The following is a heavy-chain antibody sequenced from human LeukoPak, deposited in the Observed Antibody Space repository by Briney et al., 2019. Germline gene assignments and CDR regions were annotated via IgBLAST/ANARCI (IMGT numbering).Heavy chain of an antibody. CDR3: ARANYDFWSGSQTPFDY. D-gene: IGHD3-3*01. Sequence: SETLSLTCTVSGYSISSGYYWGWIRQPPGKGLEWIGSIYHSGSTYYNPSLKSRVTISVDTSKNQFSLKLSSVTAADTAVYYCARANYDFWSGSQTPFDYWGQGTLVTVSS. CDR1: GYSISSGYY. V-gene: IGHV4-38-2*02. CDR2: IYHSGST. J-gene: IGHJ4*02.